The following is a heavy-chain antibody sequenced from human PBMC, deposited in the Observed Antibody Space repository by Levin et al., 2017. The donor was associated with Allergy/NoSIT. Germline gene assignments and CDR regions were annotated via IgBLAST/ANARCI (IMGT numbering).Heavy chain of an antibody. J-gene: IGHJ5*02. CDR3: ARGNGDYGLGRLDP. V-gene: IGHV3-74*01. CDR2: INSDMTDT. Sequence: GGSLRLSCEASEFTLTGYWMHWVRQAPGKGLEWVSHINSDMTDTTYAASVKGRFTISRDNAKNTLFLQMNSLRAADTAVYYCARGNGDYGLGRLDPWGQGTLVTVSS. CDR1: EFTLTGYW. D-gene: IGHD4-17*01.